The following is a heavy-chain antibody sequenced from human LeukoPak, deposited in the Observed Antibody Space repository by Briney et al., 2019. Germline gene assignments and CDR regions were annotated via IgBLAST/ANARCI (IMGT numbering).Heavy chain of an antibody. CDR3: ASVLLQREYYFDY. CDR2: IYYSGST. CDR1: GGSISSGGYY. Sequence: PSETLSLTCTVSGGSISSGGYYWSWIRQHPGKGLEWIGYIYYSGSTYYNPSLKSRVTISVDTSKNQFSLKLSSVTAADTAVYYWASVLLQREYYFDYWGQGTLVTVSS. J-gene: IGHJ4*02. V-gene: IGHV4-31*03. D-gene: IGHD3-10*01.